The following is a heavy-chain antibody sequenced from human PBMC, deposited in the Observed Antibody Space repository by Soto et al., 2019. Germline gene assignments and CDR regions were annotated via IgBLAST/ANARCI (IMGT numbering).Heavy chain of an antibody. CDR3: ARDMHAGFSHYLDP. V-gene: IGHV4-34*10. CDR1: CGSVNGYY. Sequence: PSETLSLTCAFYCGSVNGYYWNWIRQPPGKGLEWIGEINHTGGTHYNPSLKSRVTMSVDTSKNQFSLRLSSVTAADTAVYYCARDMHAGFSHYLDPWGQGNLVTVSS. CDR2: INHTGGT. J-gene: IGHJ5*02. D-gene: IGHD2-8*01.